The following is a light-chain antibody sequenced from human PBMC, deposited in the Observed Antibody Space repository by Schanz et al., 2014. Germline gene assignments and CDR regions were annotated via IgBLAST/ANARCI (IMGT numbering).Light chain of an antibody. CDR1: SSDIGGYNY. J-gene: IGLJ2*01. Sequence: QSALTQPRSVSGSPGQSVTISCTGTSSDIGGYNYVSWYQQYPGKGPKLVIYDVIKRPSGVPDRFSGSKSGNTASLTISGLRAEDEADYYCSSYSGSDIVLFGGGTKLTVL. V-gene: IGLV2-11*01. CDR2: DVI. CDR3: SSYSGSDIVL.